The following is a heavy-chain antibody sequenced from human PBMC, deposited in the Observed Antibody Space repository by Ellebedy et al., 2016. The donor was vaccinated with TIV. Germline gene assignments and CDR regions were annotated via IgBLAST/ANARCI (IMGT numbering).Heavy chain of an antibody. Sequence: AASVKVSCKASGYTFTGYYMHWVRQAPGQGLEWMGWINPNSGGTNYAQMLQGRVTMTTDTFTSTAYMELRSLRSDDTAVYYCARYCNSTTCSNWFDPWGQGTLVTVSS. CDR1: GYTFTGYY. J-gene: IGHJ5*02. CDR2: INPNSGGT. V-gene: IGHV1-2*02. D-gene: IGHD2-2*01. CDR3: ARYCNSTTCSNWFDP.